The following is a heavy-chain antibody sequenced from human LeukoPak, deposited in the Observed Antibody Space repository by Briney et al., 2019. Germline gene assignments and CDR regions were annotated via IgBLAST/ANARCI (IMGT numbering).Heavy chain of an antibody. CDR3: TTIKTAMATEFDY. D-gene: IGHD5-18*01. V-gene: IGHV3-15*01. CDR2: IKSRSDGATT. J-gene: IGHJ4*02. Sequence: GGSLRLSCAASGFTFSVAWMSWVRQAPGKGLQWVGRIKSRSDGATTDYAAPVKGRFTISRDDSKTTLYLQMSSLKTEDTAVYYCTTIKTAMATEFDYWGQGTLATVSS. CDR1: GFTFSVAW.